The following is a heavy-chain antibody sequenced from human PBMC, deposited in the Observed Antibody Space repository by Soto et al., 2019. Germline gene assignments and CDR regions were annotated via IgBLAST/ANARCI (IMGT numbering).Heavy chain of an antibody. CDR2: IYCSGST. Sequence: QLQLQESGPGLVKPSETLSLTCTVSGGSISSSSYYWGWIRQPPGKGLEWIGSIYCSGSTYYNPALTRRVTIAVDTSKNHCSLQLSSVTAADTAVYYCATQEVGGTYVYTFDPWGQGTLVTVSS. V-gene: IGHV4-39*02. D-gene: IGHD1-26*01. J-gene: IGHJ5*02. CDR1: GGSISSSSYY. CDR3: ATQEVGGTYVYTFDP.